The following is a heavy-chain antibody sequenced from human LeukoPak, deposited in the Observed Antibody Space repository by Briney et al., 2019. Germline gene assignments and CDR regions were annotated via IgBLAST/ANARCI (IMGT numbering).Heavy chain of an antibody. D-gene: IGHD6-19*01. CDR1: DGSISSHY. CDR2: FAYSGTT. J-gene: IGHJ3*02. V-gene: IGHV4-59*08. CDR3: ARPHSSGWYGVYDI. Sequence: SETLSLTCTVSDGSISSHYWSWIRQPPGKGLEWIGHFAYSGTTSYNAPLKSRVTISVDTSKNQFSLTLTPVTAADTAVYYCARPHSSGWYGVYDIWGQGTMVTVSS.